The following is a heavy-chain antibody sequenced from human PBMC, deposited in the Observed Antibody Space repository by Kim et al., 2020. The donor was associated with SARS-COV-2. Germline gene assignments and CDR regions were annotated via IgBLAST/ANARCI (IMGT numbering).Heavy chain of an antibody. CDR1: GGSFSGYY. Sequence: SETLSLTCAVSGGSFSGYYWSWIRQPPGKGLEWIGEINHSGSTNYNPSLKSRVTISVDTSKNQFSLKLSSVTAADTAVYYCARVRYSSGWYGPRYFDYWGQGTLVTVSS. J-gene: IGHJ4*02. CDR3: ARVRYSSGWYGPRYFDY. V-gene: IGHV4-34*01. D-gene: IGHD6-19*01. CDR2: INHSGST.